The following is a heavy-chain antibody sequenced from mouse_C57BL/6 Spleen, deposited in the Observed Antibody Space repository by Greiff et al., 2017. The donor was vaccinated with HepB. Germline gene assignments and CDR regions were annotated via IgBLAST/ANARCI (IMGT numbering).Heavy chain of an antibody. V-gene: IGHV5-4*01. CDR2: ISDGGSYT. Sequence: EVQVVESGGGLVKPGGSLKLSCAASGFTFSSYALSWVRQTPEKRLEWVATISDGGSYTYYPDNVKGRFTISRDNAKNNLYLQMSHLKSEDTAMYYCAREEDYDGGMDDWGQGTSVTVAS. CDR1: GFTFSSYA. CDR3: AREEDYDGGMDD. D-gene: IGHD2-4*01. J-gene: IGHJ4*01.